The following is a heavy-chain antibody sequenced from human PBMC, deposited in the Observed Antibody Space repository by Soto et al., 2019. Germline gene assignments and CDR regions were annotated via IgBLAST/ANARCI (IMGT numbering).Heavy chain of an antibody. CDR1: GGSLSTSNYY. CDR3: ATFVVPASRQTDFDF. CDR2: IYYSGTT. V-gene: IGHV4-39*01. Sequence: XTLSLPCTVSGGSLSTSNYYWGWVRRPPGKGLDWIGNIYYSGTTYYNQSLKSRVTISVDTSKKQFSLKLNSLTAADTAVYYCATFVVPASRQTDFDFWGPGTLGTVSS. D-gene: IGHD2-21*02. J-gene: IGHJ4*02.